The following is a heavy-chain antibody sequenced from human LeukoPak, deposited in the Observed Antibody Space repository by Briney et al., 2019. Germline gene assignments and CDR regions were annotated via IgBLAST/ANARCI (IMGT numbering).Heavy chain of an antibody. V-gene: IGHV4-4*09. J-gene: IGHJ4*02. Sequence: SETLSLSCAVSGGSISSNYWSWIRPPPGKGLEWIGNIYARGSTNYNPSLKSRLTISVDTSKNQLSLKLRSVTAADTAVYYCAGGYGSSWLDYWGQGTLVTVSA. CDR1: GGSISSNY. D-gene: IGHD6-13*01. CDR3: AGGYGSSWLDY. CDR2: IYARGST.